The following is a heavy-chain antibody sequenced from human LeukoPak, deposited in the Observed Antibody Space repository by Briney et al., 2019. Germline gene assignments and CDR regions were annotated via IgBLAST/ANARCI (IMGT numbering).Heavy chain of an antibody. D-gene: IGHD6-19*01. CDR3: AREASGWPFFDY. CDR2: IYSGGST. CDR1: GFTVSSNY. Sequence: GGSLRLSCAASGFTVSSNYMSWVRQAPGKGLEWVSVIYSGGSTYYADCVKGRFTISRDNSKNTLYLQMNSLRAEDTAVYYCAREASGWPFFDYWGQGTLVTVSS. J-gene: IGHJ4*02. V-gene: IGHV3-53*01.